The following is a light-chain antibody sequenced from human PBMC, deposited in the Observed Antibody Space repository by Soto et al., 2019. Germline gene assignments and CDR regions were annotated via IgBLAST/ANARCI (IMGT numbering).Light chain of an antibody. CDR2: GAS. CDR1: QSVGSN. V-gene: IGKV3-15*01. J-gene: IGKJ1*01. CDR3: QQYYDWPWT. Sequence: EKVMTQSPGSLSVCPGERAALSCRASQSVGSNLAWYQRKPGQAPRLLIYGASTRATGIPSRFSGSGSGTEFTLTISSLQSEDFAVYYCQQYYDWPWTFGQGTTVEIK.